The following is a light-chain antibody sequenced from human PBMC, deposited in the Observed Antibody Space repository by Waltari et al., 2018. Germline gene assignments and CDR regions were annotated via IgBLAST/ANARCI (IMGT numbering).Light chain of an antibody. CDR3: QQYDHLPPYT. Sequence: IHLTQTPSSLSASVGDRVTIACQASQDISDFLNWYQQKPGKAPNLLIYDASRLAAGVPSRFRGSGSGTDFVLTISSLQPEDSAMYYCQQYDHLPPYTFGPGTKVVV. CDR2: DAS. V-gene: IGKV1-33*01. CDR1: QDISDF. J-gene: IGKJ3*01.